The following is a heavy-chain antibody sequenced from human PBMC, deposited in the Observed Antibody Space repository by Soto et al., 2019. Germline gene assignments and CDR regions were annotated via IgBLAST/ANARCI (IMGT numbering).Heavy chain of an antibody. J-gene: IGHJ4*02. Sequence: QVQLQQWGAGLLKPSETLSLTCAVYGGSFSGYYWSWIRQPPGKGLEWIGEINHSGSTNYNPSLKSRVTISVDTSKNQFSLKLSSVTAADTAVYYCARGRARLMWGQGTLVTVSS. CDR2: INHSGST. V-gene: IGHV4-34*01. CDR1: GGSFSGYY. CDR3: ARGRARLM. D-gene: IGHD3-16*01.